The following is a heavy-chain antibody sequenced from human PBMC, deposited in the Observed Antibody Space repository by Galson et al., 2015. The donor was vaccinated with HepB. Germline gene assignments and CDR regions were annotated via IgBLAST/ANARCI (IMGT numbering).Heavy chain of an antibody. Sequence: SVKVSCKASGYTFTSYYMHWVRQAPGQGLEWMGRINPSGGSTSYAQKFQGRVTMTRDTSTSTVYMELSSLRSEDTAVYYCARDGLQLERRIKWDYYYYMDVWVKGTTVTVSS. CDR3: ARDGLQLERRIKWDYYYYMDV. J-gene: IGHJ6*03. CDR2: INPSGGST. V-gene: IGHV1-46*01. D-gene: IGHD1-1*01. CDR1: GYTFTSYY.